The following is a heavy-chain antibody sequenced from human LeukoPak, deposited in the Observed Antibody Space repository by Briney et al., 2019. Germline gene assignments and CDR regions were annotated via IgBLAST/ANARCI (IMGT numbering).Heavy chain of an antibody. V-gene: IGHV3-53*01. Sequence: PGGSLRLSCAASGFTVSYNYMSWVRQAPGKGLQWVSVIYSAGNTYYADSVKGRFTIPRDNSKNTLFLQMNSLRVEDTAVYYCARHSYTLPDYWGQGTLVTVSS. CDR2: IYSAGNT. J-gene: IGHJ4*02. CDR3: ARHSYTLPDY. D-gene: IGHD3-16*01. CDR1: GFTVSYNY.